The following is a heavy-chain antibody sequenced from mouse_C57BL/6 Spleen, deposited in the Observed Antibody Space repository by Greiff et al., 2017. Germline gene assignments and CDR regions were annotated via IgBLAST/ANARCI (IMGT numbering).Heavy chain of an antibody. V-gene: IGHV1-52*01. D-gene: IGHD2-4*01. CDR1: GYTFTSYW. J-gene: IGHJ4*01. CDR3: ARYDYGVYAMDY. CDR2: IDPSDSET. Sequence: VQLQQPGAELVRPGSSVKLSCKASGYTFTSYWMHWVKQRPIQGLEWIGNIDPSDSETHYNQKFKDKATLTVDKSSSTAYMQLSSLTSEDSAVYYCARYDYGVYAMDYWGQGTSVTVSS.